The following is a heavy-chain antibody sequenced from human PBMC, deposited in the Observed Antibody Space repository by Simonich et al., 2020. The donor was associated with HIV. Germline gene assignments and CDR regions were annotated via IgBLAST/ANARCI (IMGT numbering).Heavy chain of an antibody. D-gene: IGHD1-26*01. CDR1: GGTFSNCT. J-gene: IGHJ4*02. Sequence: QVQLVHSGAEVKKPGSSVTVSCQASGGTFSNCTSSWVRQAPGQGLEWMGGDNPILGKPNYAQKFQGSGTITADKSTSTAYMELSSLRSEDTAVYYCARPIDDSGSRVDGDYWGQGTLVTVSS. CDR2: DNPILGKP. CDR3: ARPIDDSGSRVDGDY. V-gene: IGHV1-69*02.